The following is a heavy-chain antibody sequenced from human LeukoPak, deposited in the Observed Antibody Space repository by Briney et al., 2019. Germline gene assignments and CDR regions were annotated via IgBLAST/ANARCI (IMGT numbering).Heavy chain of an antibody. CDR2: ISSSSSYI. CDR1: GFTFSSYS. J-gene: IGHJ6*03. Sequence: GGSLRLSCAASGFTFSSYSMNWVRQAPGKGLEWVSSISSSSSYIYYADSVKGRFTISRDNSKNTLYLQMNSLRVEDTAVYYCAKDGISMVRGLKSQYYYYMDVWGKGTTVTISS. V-gene: IGHV3-21*01. D-gene: IGHD3-10*01. CDR3: AKDGISMVRGLKSQYYYYMDV.